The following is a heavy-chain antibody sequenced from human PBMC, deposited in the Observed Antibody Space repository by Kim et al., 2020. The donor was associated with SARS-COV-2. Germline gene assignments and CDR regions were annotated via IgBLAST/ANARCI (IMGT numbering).Heavy chain of an antibody. Sequence: KDYADSLKGRLTIPKQNAKNSLYLQMIRLRDEDTAVYYCARRHAAVVGFWGQGTLVTVSS. V-gene: IGHV3-48*02. J-gene: IGHJ4*02. CDR2: K. D-gene: IGHD6-13*01. CDR3: ARRHAAVVGF.